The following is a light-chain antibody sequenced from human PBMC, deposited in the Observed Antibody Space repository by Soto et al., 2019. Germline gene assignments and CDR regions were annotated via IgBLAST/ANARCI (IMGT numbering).Light chain of an antibody. CDR1: PSISNW. CDR3: QQDNRYPVT. V-gene: IGKV1-5*01. CDR2: DAS. J-gene: IGKJ5*01. Sequence: RHLTQSPCYMSESVSDRVTITCPASPSISNWLAWYQQKPGKAPNLLIYDASSLAGGVPSRFSGSGSGTEFTLTISSLQPDDFATYYCQQDNRYPVTFGQGTGLEI.